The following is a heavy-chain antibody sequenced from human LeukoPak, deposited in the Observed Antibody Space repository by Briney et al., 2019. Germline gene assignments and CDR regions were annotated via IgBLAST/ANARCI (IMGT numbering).Heavy chain of an antibody. CDR2: ISGSGGST. CDR1: GFTFGDYP. Sequence: PGGSLRLSCAASGFTFGDYPMSWVRQAPGKGLEWVSGISGSGGSTYYADSVKGRFTISRDNSKNTLYLQMNSLRAEDTAVYYCAKGGYSSGWTDFDYWGQGTLVTVSS. D-gene: IGHD6-19*01. J-gene: IGHJ4*02. CDR3: AKGGYSSGWTDFDY. V-gene: IGHV3-23*01.